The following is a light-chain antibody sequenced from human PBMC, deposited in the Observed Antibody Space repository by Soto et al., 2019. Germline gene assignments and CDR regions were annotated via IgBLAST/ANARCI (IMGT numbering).Light chain of an antibody. CDR1: SSNIGAGYD. Sequence: QSVLTQPPSVSGAPGQRVTISCTGSSSNIGAGYDVHWYQQLPGTAPKLLIYGNSNRSSGVPDRFSGSKSGTSASLAITGLQAEDEADYYCQSYGSSLSGFFGTGTKLTVL. CDR2: GNS. CDR3: QSYGSSLSGF. V-gene: IGLV1-40*01. J-gene: IGLJ1*01.